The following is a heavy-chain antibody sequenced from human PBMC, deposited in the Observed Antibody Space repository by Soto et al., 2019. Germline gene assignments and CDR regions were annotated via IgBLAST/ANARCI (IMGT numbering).Heavy chain of an antibody. Sequence: EVQLVQSGGELVQPGGALRLSCAASGFTFSNYWMHWFRQAPGKGLVWVSRIDPAENTNYRDSVRGRFTISRDNAENTLFLHMSSLRAEEKALYYCVRGASDWNGIDYWGPGTLVTVSS. CDR1: GFTFSNYW. J-gene: IGHJ4*02. V-gene: IGHV3-74*01. CDR3: VRGASDWNGIDY. CDR2: IDPAENT. D-gene: IGHD1-1*01.